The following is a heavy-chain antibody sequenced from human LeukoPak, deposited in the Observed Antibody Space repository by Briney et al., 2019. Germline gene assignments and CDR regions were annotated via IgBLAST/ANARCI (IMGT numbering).Heavy chain of an antibody. CDR1: GDSVSSNSAA. J-gene: IGHJ3*02. CDR2: TYYRSKWYS. Sequence: SQTLSLTCAISGDSVSSNSAAWNWIRPSPSRGLEWLGRTYYRSKWYSDYAVSVKGRITVHPDTSKNQFSLQLNSVTPEDTAVYYCAGDAATGGTGYTNAFDIWGQGTMVTVSS. D-gene: IGHD5-24*01. V-gene: IGHV6-1*01. CDR3: AGDAATGGTGYTNAFDI.